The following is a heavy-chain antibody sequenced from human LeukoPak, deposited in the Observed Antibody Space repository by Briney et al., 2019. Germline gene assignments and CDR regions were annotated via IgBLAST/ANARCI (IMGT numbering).Heavy chain of an antibody. CDR2: IYYSGST. D-gene: IGHD3-10*01. V-gene: IGHV4-30-4*01. J-gene: IGHJ5*02. Sequence: SETPSLTCIVSGGSISSGDYYWTWIRQPPGKGLEWIGYIYYSGSTYYSPSLKSRVTISVDTSRNQFSLKLNSVTAADTAVYYCARDKAGVATVDPWGQGTLVTVSS. CDR3: ARDKAGVATVDP. CDR1: GGSISSGDYY.